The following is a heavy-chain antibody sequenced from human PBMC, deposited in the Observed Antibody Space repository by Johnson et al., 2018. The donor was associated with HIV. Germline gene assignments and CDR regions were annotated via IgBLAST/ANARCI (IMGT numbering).Heavy chain of an antibody. V-gene: IGHV3-30*04. D-gene: IGHD3-3*01. CDR2: MSSDGSNK. CDR3: ARDNLATPFGAFEC. Sequence: QVQLVESGGGVVQPGRSLRLSCIASGFTLSDHAMHWVRQAPGKGLEWVAVMSSDGSNKYYSDFVVGRFTISRDSSKNTLYLHMNSLSAEDRAVYYCARDNLATPFGAFECWGQVTMVIVSA. J-gene: IGHJ3*01. CDR1: GFTLSDHA.